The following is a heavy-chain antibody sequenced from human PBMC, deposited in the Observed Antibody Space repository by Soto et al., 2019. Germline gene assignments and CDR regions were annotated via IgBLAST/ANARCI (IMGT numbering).Heavy chain of an antibody. V-gene: IGHV3-30*18. Sequence: QVQLVESGGGVVQPGRSLRLSCAASGFTSSNYAMHWVRQAPGKGLEWLSIISYDGDNEYSADSVRGRLTISRDNSKNTLYLQTNNLRHEDTAVYYCAKDGGPVYCNSPGCSAKHFDYWGQGTLVPVSS. CDR3: AKDGGPVYCNSPGCSAKHFDY. CDR1: GFTSSNYA. J-gene: IGHJ4*02. CDR2: ISYDGDNE. D-gene: IGHD2-2*01.